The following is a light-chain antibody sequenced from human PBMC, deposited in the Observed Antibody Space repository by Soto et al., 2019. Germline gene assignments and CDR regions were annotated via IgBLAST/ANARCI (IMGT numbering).Light chain of an antibody. CDR1: QGISSW. CDR3: QQANSFPWT. Sequence: DIQMTQSPSSVSASVGDRVTMTCRASQGISSWLVWYQQKPGKAPKLLIYAASSLQSGVPSRLSGSGSGTDFTLTISGLQPEDLATYYCQQANSFPWTFGQGTKVDIK. V-gene: IGKV1-12*01. J-gene: IGKJ1*01. CDR2: AAS.